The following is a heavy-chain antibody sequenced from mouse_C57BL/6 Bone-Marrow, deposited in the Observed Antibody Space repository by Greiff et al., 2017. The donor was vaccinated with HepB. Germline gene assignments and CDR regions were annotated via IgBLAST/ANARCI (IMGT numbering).Heavy chain of an antibody. V-gene: IGHV1-53*01. CDR1: GYTFTSYW. CDR3: AKEGLVGGYAMDY. Sequence: QVQLKQPGTELVKPGASVKLSCKASGYTFTSYWMHWVKQRPGQGLEWIGNINPSNGGTNYNEKFKSKATLTVDKSSSTAYMQLSSLTSEDSAVYYCAKEGLVGGYAMDYWGQGTSVTVSS. CDR2: INPSNGGT. D-gene: IGHD1-1*01. J-gene: IGHJ4*01.